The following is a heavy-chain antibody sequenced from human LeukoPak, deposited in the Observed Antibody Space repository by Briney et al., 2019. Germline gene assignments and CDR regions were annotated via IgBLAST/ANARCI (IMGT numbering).Heavy chain of an antibody. Sequence: PSQTLSLTCTVSGGSISSGDYYWSWIRQPPGKGLEWIGYIYYSGSTYYNPSLKSRVTISVDKSKNQFSLKLSSVTAADTAVYYCASYYYGSGSYYNYWGQGTLVTVSS. D-gene: IGHD3-10*01. CDR2: IYYSGST. J-gene: IGHJ4*02. CDR1: GGSISSGDYY. CDR3: ASYYYGSGSYYNY. V-gene: IGHV4-30-4*01.